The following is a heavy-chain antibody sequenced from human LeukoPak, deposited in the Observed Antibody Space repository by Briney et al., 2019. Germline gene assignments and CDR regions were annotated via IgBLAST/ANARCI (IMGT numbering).Heavy chain of an antibody. CDR3: AREDGDYPYYFDY. Sequence: GRSLRLSCAASGFTFSSYGMHWVRQAPGKGLEWVAVIWYDGSNKYYADSVKGRFTISRDNSKNTLYLQMNSLRAEDTAVYYCAREDGDYPYYFDYCGQGTLVTVSS. CDR2: IWYDGSNK. CDR1: GFTFSSYG. V-gene: IGHV3-33*01. J-gene: IGHJ4*02. D-gene: IGHD4-17*01.